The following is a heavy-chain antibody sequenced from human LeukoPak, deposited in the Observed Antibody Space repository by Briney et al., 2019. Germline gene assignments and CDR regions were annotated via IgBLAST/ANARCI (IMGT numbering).Heavy chain of an antibody. D-gene: IGHD2-21*01. CDR3: ARDRGVVIDTYYSDNYGMDV. CDR2: IIPIFGIT. J-gene: IGHJ6*02. V-gene: IGHV1-69*04. CDR1: GYTFTGYY. Sequence: ASVKVSCKASGYTFTGYYMHWVRQAPGQGLEWMGRIIPIFGITNYAQKFQGRVTITADKSTSTAYMELSSLRSEDTAVYYCARDRGVVIDTYYSDNYGMDVWGRGTTVTVSS.